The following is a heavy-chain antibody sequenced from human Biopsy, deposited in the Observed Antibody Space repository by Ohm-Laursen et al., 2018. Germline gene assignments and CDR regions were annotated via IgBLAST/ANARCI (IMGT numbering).Heavy chain of an antibody. Sequence: SDTLSLTCGVYGGSFSGYYCSWIRQPPGKGLEWIGEINDSGRTNYNPSLRSRVTFSVDPSKNHFSLKLSSVTAADTAVYYCARGTNYYGSGRNRHWFDPWGQGTQVTVSS. CDR2: INDSGRT. V-gene: IGHV4-34*01. J-gene: IGHJ5*02. D-gene: IGHD3-10*01. CDR3: ARGTNYYGSGRNRHWFDP. CDR1: GGSFSGYY.